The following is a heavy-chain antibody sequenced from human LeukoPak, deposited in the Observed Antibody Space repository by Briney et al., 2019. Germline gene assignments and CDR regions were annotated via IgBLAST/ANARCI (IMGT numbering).Heavy chain of an antibody. J-gene: IGHJ4*02. D-gene: IGHD4-17*01. Sequence: SETLSLTCTVSGGSISSSSYYWGWIRQPPGKGLEWVGSIYYSGSTYYNPSLKSRVTISVDTSKNQFSLKLSSVTAADTAVYYCAGRKVYGDLGFDYWGQGTLVTVSS. CDR1: GGSISSSSYY. CDR2: IYYSGST. CDR3: AGRKVYGDLGFDY. V-gene: IGHV4-39*01.